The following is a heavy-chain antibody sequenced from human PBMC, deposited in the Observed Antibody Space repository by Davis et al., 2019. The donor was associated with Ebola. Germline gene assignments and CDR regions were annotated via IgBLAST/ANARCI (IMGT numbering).Heavy chain of an antibody. CDR1: GYTFTGYY. CDR2: INPNSGGT. V-gene: IGHV1-2*04. Sequence: ASVKVFCKASGYTFTGYYMHWVRQAPGQGLEWMGWINPNSGGTNYAQKFQGWVTMTRDTSISTAYMELSRLRSDDTAVYYCARGIAMVTSYYYGMDVWDQGTTVTVSS. D-gene: IGHD5-18*01. CDR3: ARGIAMVTSYYYGMDV. J-gene: IGHJ6*02.